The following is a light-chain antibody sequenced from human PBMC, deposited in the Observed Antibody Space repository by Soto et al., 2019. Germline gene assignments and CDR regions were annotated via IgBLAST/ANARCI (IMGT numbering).Light chain of an antibody. Sequence: EIVLTQSPGTLSLSPGERATLSCGASQSVSSDLAWYQQKPGQAPRLLIHGASSRATGIPDRFSGSGSGTDFTLAISRLGPEDSAVYYCQQYGGSPRTFGQGTKVEIK. CDR3: QQYGGSPRT. CDR1: QSVSSD. V-gene: IGKV3-20*01. J-gene: IGKJ1*01. CDR2: GAS.